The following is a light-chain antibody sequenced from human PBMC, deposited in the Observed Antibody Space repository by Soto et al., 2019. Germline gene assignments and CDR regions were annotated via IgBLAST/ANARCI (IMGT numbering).Light chain of an antibody. V-gene: IGLV2-14*01. CDR1: SSDVGGYNY. J-gene: IGLJ1*01. Sequence: QPVLTQPASVSGSPGQSITISCTGTSSDVGGYNYVSWYQQHPGKAPILMIYDVSNRPSGVSNRFSGSKSGNTASLTISGLQAEDEADYYCSSYTSSSTYDFGTGTKLTVL. CDR2: DVS. CDR3: SSYTSSSTYD.